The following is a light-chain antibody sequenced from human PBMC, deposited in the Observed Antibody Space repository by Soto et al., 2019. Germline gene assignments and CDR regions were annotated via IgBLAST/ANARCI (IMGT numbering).Light chain of an antibody. Sequence: EIAMTQSPATLSVSLGEIATLSCRASQYISSNLAWYQQRPGQAPSLLIYGASTRATGLPARFSGSGSGTDFLLSISGLQSEDSAVYYCQQYNHWSSITFGQGTRLEIK. CDR3: QQYNHWSSIT. J-gene: IGKJ5*01. V-gene: IGKV3-15*01. CDR2: GAS. CDR1: QYISSN.